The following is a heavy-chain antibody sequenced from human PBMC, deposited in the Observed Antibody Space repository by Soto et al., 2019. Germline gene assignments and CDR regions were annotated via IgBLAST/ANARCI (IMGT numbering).Heavy chain of an antibody. CDR2: INPSGGST. Sequence: ASVKVSCKASGYTFTSYYMHWVRQAPGQGLEWMGIINPSGGSTSYAQKFQGRVTMTRDTSTSTVYMELSSLRSEDTAVYYCAAGSDYIWGSYRYPHYYYMDVWGKGTTVTVSS. J-gene: IGHJ6*03. CDR1: GYTFTSYY. V-gene: IGHV1-46*01. D-gene: IGHD3-16*02. CDR3: AAGSDYIWGSYRYPHYYYMDV.